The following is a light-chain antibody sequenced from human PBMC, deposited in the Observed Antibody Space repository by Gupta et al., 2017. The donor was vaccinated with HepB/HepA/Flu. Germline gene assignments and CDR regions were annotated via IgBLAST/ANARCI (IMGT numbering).Light chain of an antibody. V-gene: IGLV2-18*02. CDR2: EVS. J-gene: IGLJ3*02. CDR1: SSDVHTYNR. CDR3: SSYTSSSTLV. Sequence: QSALTQPPSVSGSPGQSVTISCTGPSSDVHTYNRVSWYQQPPGTAPKLMIFEVSNRPSGVPDRFSGSKSGNTAFLTISGLQAEDEADYYCSSYTSSSTLVFGGGTRLTVL.